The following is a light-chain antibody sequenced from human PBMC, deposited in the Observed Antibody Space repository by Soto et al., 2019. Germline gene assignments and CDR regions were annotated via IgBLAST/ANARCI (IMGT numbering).Light chain of an antibody. CDR2: DDS. Sequence: QSALTQPASVSGSPGQSITISCTGSRSDVGSYNLVSWYLQHPGKAPKLMIYDDSKRPSGVSNRFSGSKSGNTASLTISGLQAEDEADYYCCSYAGSSTVVFGGGTKVTVL. J-gene: IGLJ2*01. CDR3: CSYAGSSTVV. CDR1: RSDVGSYNL. V-gene: IGLV2-23*01.